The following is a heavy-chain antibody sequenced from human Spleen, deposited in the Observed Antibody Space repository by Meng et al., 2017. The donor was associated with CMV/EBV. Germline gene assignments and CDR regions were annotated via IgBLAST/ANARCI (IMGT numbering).Heavy chain of an antibody. CDR3: ARGTVDLWSGYYNGELDYFDY. CDR1: GFTFSTYT. V-gene: IGHV3-30*04. D-gene: IGHD3-3*01. Sequence: GESLKISCEASGFTFSTYTMHWVRQAPGKGLEWVAVISYDGSYKYFADSVKGRFTISRDNSKNTLYLQMNSLRAEDTAVYFCARGTVDLWSGYYNGELDYFDYWGQGTLVTVSS. J-gene: IGHJ4*02. CDR2: ISYDGSYK.